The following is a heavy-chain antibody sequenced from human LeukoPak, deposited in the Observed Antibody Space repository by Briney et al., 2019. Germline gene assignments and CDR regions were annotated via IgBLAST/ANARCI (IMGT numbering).Heavy chain of an antibody. D-gene: IGHD3-16*02. CDR3: ARVKRDTPDFGY. Sequence: SETLSLTCTVSGGSISSGGYYWSWIRQHPGKGLEWIGYIYYSGSTYYNPSLKSRVTISVDTSKNQFSLKLSSVTAADTAVYYCARVKRDTPDFGYWGQGTLVTVSS. CDR1: GGSISSGGYY. V-gene: IGHV4-31*03. J-gene: IGHJ4*02. CDR2: IYYSGST.